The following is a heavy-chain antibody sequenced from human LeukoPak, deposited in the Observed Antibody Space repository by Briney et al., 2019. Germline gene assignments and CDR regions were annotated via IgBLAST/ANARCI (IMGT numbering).Heavy chain of an antibody. CDR2: IYYSGST. J-gene: IGHJ4*02. CDR3: ARGSGVVVTPAMKMSSNFDY. V-gene: IGHV4-31*03. CDR1: GGSISSGGYY. D-gene: IGHD2-2*01. Sequence: SQTLSLTCTVSGGSISSGGYYWSWIRQHPGKGLEWIGYIYYSGSTYYNPSLKSRVTISVDMSNNQFSLKLSSVTAADTAVYYCARGSGVVVTPAMKMSSNFDYWGQGTLVTVSS.